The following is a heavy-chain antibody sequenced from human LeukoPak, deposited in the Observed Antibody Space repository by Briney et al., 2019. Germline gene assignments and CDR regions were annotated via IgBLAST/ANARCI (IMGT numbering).Heavy chain of an antibody. D-gene: IGHD2-21*02. Sequence: GGSLRLSCAASGFTFSRYWMHWVRQAPGKGLVWVSRINSDGSSTIYADSVKGRFTISRDNARNTLYLQMNSLTAEDTAVYYCANTLHTYCDGDCLGYWGQGTLVTVSS. V-gene: IGHV3-74*01. CDR1: GFTFSRYW. J-gene: IGHJ4*02. CDR3: ANTLHTYCDGDCLGY. CDR2: INSDGSST.